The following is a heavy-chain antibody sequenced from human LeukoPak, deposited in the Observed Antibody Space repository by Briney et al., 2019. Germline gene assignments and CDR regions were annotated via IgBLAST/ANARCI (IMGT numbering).Heavy chain of an antibody. D-gene: IGHD2-21*01. Sequence: ASVKVSCKASGYSFTDYYMHWVRQAPGQGLEWMGWINPNSGGTSSAQKFQGRVTMARDTSITTVYMEVSWLTSDDTAIYYCARADRLHGGPYLIGPWGQGTLVTVSS. CDR3: ARADRLHGGPYLIGP. CDR2: INPNSGGT. V-gene: IGHV1-2*02. J-gene: IGHJ5*02. CDR1: GYSFTDYY.